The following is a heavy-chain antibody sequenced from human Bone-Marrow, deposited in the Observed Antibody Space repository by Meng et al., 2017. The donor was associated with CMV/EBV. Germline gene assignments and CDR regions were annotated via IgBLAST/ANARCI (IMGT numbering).Heavy chain of an antibody. J-gene: IGHJ4*02. CDR1: GFTFDDYA. D-gene: IGHD4-23*01. Sequence: SLKISCAASGFTFDDYAMHWVRQAPGKGLEWVSGITWNSGSIGYADSLKGRFTISRDNAKNSPYPQMNSLRAEDTALYYCAKDMFPTTVISKPDYWGQGTLVTVSS. CDR2: ITWNSGSI. CDR3: AKDMFPTTVISKPDY. V-gene: IGHV3-9*01.